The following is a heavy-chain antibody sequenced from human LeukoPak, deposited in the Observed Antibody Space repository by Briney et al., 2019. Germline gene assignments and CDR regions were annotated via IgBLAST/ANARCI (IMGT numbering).Heavy chain of an antibody. Sequence: PSETLSLTCTVSGYSISSGYYWGWIRQPPGKGLEWIGSIYHSGSTYYNPSLKSRVTISVDTSKNQFSLKLSSVTAADTAVYYCARDLYSYGYPYFDYWGQGTLVTVSS. D-gene: IGHD5-18*01. J-gene: IGHJ4*02. CDR2: IYHSGST. CDR1: GYSISSGYY. V-gene: IGHV4-38-2*02. CDR3: ARDLYSYGYPYFDY.